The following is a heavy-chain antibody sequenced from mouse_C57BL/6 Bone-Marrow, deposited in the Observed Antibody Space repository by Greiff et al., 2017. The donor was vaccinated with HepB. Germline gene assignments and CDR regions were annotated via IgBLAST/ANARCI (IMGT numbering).Heavy chain of an antibody. CDR2: IDPNRGGT. D-gene: IGHD1-1*01. CDR3: ARNYGSSLWFAY. Sequence: QVQLQQPGAELVKPGASVKLSCKASGYTFTSYWMHWVKQRPGRGLEWIGRIDPNRGGTKYNEKFKSKATLTVDKPSSTAYMQLSSLTSEDSAVYYCARNYGSSLWFAYWGQGTLVTVSA. V-gene: IGHV1-72*01. CDR1: GYTFTSYW. J-gene: IGHJ3*01.